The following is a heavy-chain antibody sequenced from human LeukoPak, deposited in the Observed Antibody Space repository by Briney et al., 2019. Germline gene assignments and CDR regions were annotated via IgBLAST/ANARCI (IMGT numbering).Heavy chain of an antibody. CDR3: ARPEPTAHDAFDI. D-gene: IGHD1-14*01. CDR1: GFTFSDYY. V-gene: IGHV3-11*01. J-gene: IGHJ3*02. CDR2: ISSSGSTI. Sequence: PGGSLRLSCAASGFTFSDYYMSWIRQAPGKGLEWVSYISSSGSTIYYADSVKGRFTISRDNAKNSLYLQMNSLKTEDTAVYYCARPEPTAHDAFDIWGQGTMVTVSS.